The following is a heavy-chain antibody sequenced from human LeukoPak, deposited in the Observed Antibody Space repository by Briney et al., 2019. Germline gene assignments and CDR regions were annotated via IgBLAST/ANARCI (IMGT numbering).Heavy chain of an antibody. CDR3: ASGKDTAMVRYMDV. D-gene: IGHD5-18*01. J-gene: IGHJ6*03. CDR1: GGTFSSYA. Sequence: ASVKVSCKASGGTFSSYAISWVRQAPGQGLEWMGGIIPIFGTANYAQKFQGRVTITADESTSTAYMDLSSLRSEDTAVYYCASGKDTAMVRYMDVWGKGTTGTISS. CDR2: IIPIFGTA. V-gene: IGHV1-69*13.